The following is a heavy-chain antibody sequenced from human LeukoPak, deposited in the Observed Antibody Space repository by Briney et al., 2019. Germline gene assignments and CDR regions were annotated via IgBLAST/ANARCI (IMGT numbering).Heavy chain of an antibody. CDR1: GFTFSSYS. J-gene: IGHJ3*02. CDR2: IKQDGSDK. D-gene: IGHD2-2*01. CDR3: ARVGPSSTSSYYWGAFDI. Sequence: GGSLRLSCAASGFTFSSYSMNWVRQAPGKGLEWVANIKQDGSDKYYVDSVKGRFTISRDNAKNSLYLQMNSLRAEDTAVYYCARVGPSSTSSYYWGAFDIWGQGTMVTVSS. V-gene: IGHV3-7*03.